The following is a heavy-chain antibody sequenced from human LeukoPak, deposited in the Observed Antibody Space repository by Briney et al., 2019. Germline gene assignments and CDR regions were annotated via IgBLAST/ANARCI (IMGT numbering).Heavy chain of an antibody. D-gene: IGHD5-12*01. V-gene: IGHV4-30-4*08. CDR2: IYYRGST. Sequence: SETLSLTCTVSGGSISSGDYYWSWIRQPPGKGLEWVVYIYYRGSTYYNPSLKSRVTRSVDTSKNQFSLKLSSVTAADTAVYYCARVMATFYYYYMDVWGKGTTVTVSS. CDR1: GGSISSGDYY. CDR3: ARVMATFYYYYMDV. J-gene: IGHJ6*03.